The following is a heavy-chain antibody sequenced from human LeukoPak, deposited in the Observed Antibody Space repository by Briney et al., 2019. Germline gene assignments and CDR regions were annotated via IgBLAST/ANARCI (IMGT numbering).Heavy chain of an antibody. D-gene: IGHD1-26*01. CDR3: ARPLVGDALDY. Sequence: QPGGSLRLSCAASGFTFSRYGMHWVRQAPGKGLEWVAVTWYDGSNEYYADSVKGRFTIFRDNSKNTLHLQMNSLRAEDTAVYYCARPLVGDALDYWGQGTLVTVSS. J-gene: IGHJ4*02. CDR2: TWYDGSNE. CDR1: GFTFSRYG. V-gene: IGHV3-33*01.